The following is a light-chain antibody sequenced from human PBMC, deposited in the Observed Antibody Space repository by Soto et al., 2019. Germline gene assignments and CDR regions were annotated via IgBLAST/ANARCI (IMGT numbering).Light chain of an antibody. V-gene: IGKV4-1*01. CDR2: GAT. CDR3: QQYNNGWS. Sequence: DIVMTQSPDSLTVSLGERATINCKSSQSLLSNSNNRHSIALYQQKPGQAPRLLIFGATTRATGVPARFSGSGSGTEFTLTISSLQSEDFAVYYCQQYNNGWSFGQGTKVDIK. J-gene: IGKJ1*01. CDR1: QSLLSNSNNRHS.